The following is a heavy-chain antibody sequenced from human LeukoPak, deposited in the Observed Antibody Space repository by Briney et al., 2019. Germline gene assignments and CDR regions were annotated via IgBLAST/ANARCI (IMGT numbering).Heavy chain of an antibody. CDR2: ISSSSSYI. CDR3: ARARGIAVADDY. CDR1: GFTFSSYS. D-gene: IGHD6-19*01. V-gene: IGHV3-21*01. J-gene: IGHJ4*02. Sequence: GGSLRLSCAASGFTFSSYSMNWVRQAPGKGLEWVSSISSSSSYIYYADPVKGRFTISRDNAKNSLYLQMNSLRAEDTAVYYCARARGIAVADDYWGQGTLVTVSS.